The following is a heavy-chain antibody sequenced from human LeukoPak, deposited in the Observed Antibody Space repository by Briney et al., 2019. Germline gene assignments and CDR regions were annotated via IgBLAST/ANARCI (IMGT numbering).Heavy chain of an antibody. Sequence: PSETLSLTCTVSGGSISSSSYYWGWIRQPPGKGLEWIGSIYYSGSTYYNPSLKSRVTISVDTSKNQFPLELSSVTAADTAVFYCARGPPLMVRGVPREAPNYYYYYMDVWGKGTTVTISS. CDR3: ARGPPLMVRGVPREAPNYYYYYMDV. J-gene: IGHJ6*03. D-gene: IGHD3-10*01. V-gene: IGHV4-39*06. CDR2: IYYSGST. CDR1: GGSISSSSYY.